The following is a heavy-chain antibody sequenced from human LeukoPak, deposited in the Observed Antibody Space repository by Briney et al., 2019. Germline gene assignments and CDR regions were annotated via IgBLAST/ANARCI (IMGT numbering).Heavy chain of an antibody. CDR2: IYNSRRT. J-gene: IGHJ4*02. CDR3: ARAVDYGGLHIDS. V-gene: IGHV4-59*01. Sequence: SETLSLTCTVSGGSICGYYWSWIPQPPGKGLEWSGYIYNSRRTNYNTSLRSRGTISVDTSKNQFSLKLSSVTAADTAVYYCARAVDYGGLHIDSWGQGTLVTVSS. D-gene: IGHD4-23*01. CDR1: GGSICGYY.